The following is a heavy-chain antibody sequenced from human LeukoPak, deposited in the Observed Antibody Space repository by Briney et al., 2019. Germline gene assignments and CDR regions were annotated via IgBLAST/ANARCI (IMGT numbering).Heavy chain of an antibody. V-gene: IGHV3-30*04. Sequence: GGSLRLSCAASGFTFSSYAMHWVRQAPGKGLEWVAVISYDGSNKYYADSVKGRFTISRDNSKNTLYLQMNSLRAEDTAVYYCARVFSPLRYGDYAAGYWGQGTLVTISS. J-gene: IGHJ4*02. CDR2: ISYDGSNK. D-gene: IGHD4-17*01. CDR3: ARVFSPLRYGDYAAGY. CDR1: GFTFSSYA.